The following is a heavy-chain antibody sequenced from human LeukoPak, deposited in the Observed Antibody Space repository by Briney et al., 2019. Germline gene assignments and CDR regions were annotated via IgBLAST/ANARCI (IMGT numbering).Heavy chain of an antibody. Sequence: SETLSLTCTVSGYSINSAYYWGWIRQPPGKGLEWIGTMYHSGITYYNLSLKMRVTISVDTSKNQFSLKLNSVTAADTAVYYCARLTPGKNWFDPWGHGTLVTVS. V-gene: IGHV4-38-2*02. CDR1: GYSINSAYY. D-gene: IGHD3-10*01. J-gene: IGHJ5*02. CDR3: ARLTPGKNWFDP. CDR2: MYHSGIT.